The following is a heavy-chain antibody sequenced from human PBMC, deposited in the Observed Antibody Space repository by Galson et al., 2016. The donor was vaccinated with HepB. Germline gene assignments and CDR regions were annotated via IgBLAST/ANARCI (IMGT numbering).Heavy chain of an antibody. J-gene: IGHJ4*02. CDR1: GFAFDDYA. CDR2: ISWSSDRI. CDR3: ATDIYASLPTVTTELSDY. Sequence: SLRLSCAASGFAFDDYAMHWVRQPPGKGLEWVSGISWSSDRIGYADSVKGRFTISRDNAKNILHLQMNSLRAEDTAVYYCATDIYASLPTVTTELSDYWGQGTLVTVSS. V-gene: IGHV3-9*01. D-gene: IGHD4-17*01.